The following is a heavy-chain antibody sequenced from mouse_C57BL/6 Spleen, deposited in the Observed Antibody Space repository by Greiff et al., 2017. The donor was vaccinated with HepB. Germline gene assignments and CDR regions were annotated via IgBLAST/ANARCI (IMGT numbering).Heavy chain of an antibody. CDR3: AREGAFTVVASFDY. V-gene: IGHV1-64*01. J-gene: IGHJ2*01. Sequence: QVQLQQPGAELVKPGASVKLSCKASGYTFTSYWMHWVKQRPGQGLEWIGMIHPNSGSTNYNEKFKSKATLTVDKSSSTAYMQLSSLTSEDSAVYYCAREGAFTVVASFDYWGQGTTLTVSS. CDR2: IHPNSGST. CDR1: GYTFTSYW. D-gene: IGHD1-1*01.